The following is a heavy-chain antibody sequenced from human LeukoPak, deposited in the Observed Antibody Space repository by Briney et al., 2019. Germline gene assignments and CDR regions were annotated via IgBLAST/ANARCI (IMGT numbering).Heavy chain of an antibody. CDR1: GYTFTSYG. Sequence: GASVKVSCKASGYTFTSYGISWVRQAPGQGLEWMGWISAYNGNTNYAQKLQGRVTMTTDTSTSTAYMELRSLRSDDTAVYYCARDEEIASGWFLNWFDPWGQGTLVTVSS. D-gene: IGHD6-19*01. V-gene: IGHV1-18*01. CDR3: ARDEEIASGWFLNWFDP. CDR2: ISAYNGNT. J-gene: IGHJ5*02.